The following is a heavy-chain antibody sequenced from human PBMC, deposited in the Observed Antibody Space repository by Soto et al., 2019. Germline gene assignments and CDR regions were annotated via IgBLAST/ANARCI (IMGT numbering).Heavy chain of an antibody. CDR3: ARGNRAYGSQRYYYYYYMDV. Sequence: SETLSLTCAVYGGSFSGYYWSWIRQPPGKGLEWIGEINHSGSTNYNPSLKSRVTISVDTSKNQFSLKLSSVTAADTAVYYCARGNRAYGSQRYYYYYYMDVWGKGTTVTVSS. CDR1: GGSFSGYY. D-gene: IGHD2-21*01. V-gene: IGHV4-34*01. CDR2: INHSGST. J-gene: IGHJ6*03.